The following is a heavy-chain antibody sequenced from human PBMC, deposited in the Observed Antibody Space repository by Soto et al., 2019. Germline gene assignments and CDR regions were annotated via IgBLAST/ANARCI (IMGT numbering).Heavy chain of an antibody. D-gene: IGHD6-19*01. V-gene: IGHV3-74*01. CDR2: INSDGSST. CDR1: GFTFSSYW. CDR3: AISVAGPTAIGY. J-gene: IGHJ4*02. Sequence: EVQLVESGGGLVQPGGSLRLSCAASGFTFSSYWMHWVRQAPGKGLVWVSRINSDGSSTSYADSVKGRFTISRDNAKNTLYLQVNSLRADDTSGYYCAISVAGPTAIGYWGQGTLVTVSS.